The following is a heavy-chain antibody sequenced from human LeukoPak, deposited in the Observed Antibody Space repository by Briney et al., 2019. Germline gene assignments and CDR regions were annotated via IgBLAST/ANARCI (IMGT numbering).Heavy chain of an antibody. J-gene: IGHJ3*02. D-gene: IGHD3-10*01. CDR2: ITPGNGNT. Sequence: ASVKVSCKASGYTFTSYAMHWVRQAPGQSLEWMGWITPGNGNTKYSQKFQGRVTITRDTSASTVYMELSSLRSEDTAVFYCGRGWLVRNDDAFDIWGQGTMVTVSS. CDR1: GYTFTSYA. CDR3: GRGWLVRNDDAFDI. V-gene: IGHV1-3*01.